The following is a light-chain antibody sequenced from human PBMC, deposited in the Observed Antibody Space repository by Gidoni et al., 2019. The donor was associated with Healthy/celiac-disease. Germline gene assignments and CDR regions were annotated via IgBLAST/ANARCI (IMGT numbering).Light chain of an antibody. V-gene: IGKV1-39*01. CDR1: QSISSY. Sequence: DIQMTQSPSSLSASGGDRVTITCRASQSISSYLNWYQQKPGKAPKLLLYAASSLPSGVPSRFSGSGSGTDFTLTISSLQPEDFATYYCQQRYSTPPLTFGGGTKVEIK. CDR3: QQRYSTPPLT. J-gene: IGKJ4*01. CDR2: AAS.